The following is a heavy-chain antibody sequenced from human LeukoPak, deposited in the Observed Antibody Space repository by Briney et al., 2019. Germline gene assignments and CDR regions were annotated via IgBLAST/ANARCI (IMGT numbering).Heavy chain of an antibody. CDR2: ISYDGRNK. V-gene: IGHV3-30*15. Sequence: GGSLRLSCAAFSGFAMSWVRQAPGKGLEWVALISYDGRNKWYADSVKGRFTISRDNSKNTLYLQMSSLRAEDTAVYYCARDSPSRDSSDYMDVWGKGTTVTVSS. J-gene: IGHJ6*03. CDR3: ARDSPSRDSSDYMDV. CDR1: SGFA. D-gene: IGHD6-6*01.